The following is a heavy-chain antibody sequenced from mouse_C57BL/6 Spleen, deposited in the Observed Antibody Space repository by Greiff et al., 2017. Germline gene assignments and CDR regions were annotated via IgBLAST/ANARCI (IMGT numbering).Heavy chain of an antibody. CDR1: GFTFSDYG. CDR3: ARTNWDYAMDY. J-gene: IGHJ4*01. Sequence: EVKLVESGGGLVKPGGSLKLSCAASGFTFSDYGMHWVRQAPEKGLEWVAYISSGSSTIYYADTVKGRFTISRDNAKNTLFLQMTRLRSEDTAMYYCARTNWDYAMDYWGQGTSVTVSS. V-gene: IGHV5-17*01. CDR2: ISSGSSTI. D-gene: IGHD4-1*01.